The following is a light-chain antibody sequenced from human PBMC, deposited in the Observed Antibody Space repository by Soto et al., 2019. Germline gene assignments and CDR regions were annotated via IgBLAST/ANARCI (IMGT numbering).Light chain of an antibody. Sequence: EIVLTQSPGTLSLSPGERATLSCRASQSVSASYLAWYQQKPGQAPRLLIYDASNRATGIPDRFSGSGSGTDFTLTISRLEPEDSAVYYCQQYGYSTPWTFGQGTKVEI. CDR3: QQYGYSTPWT. CDR1: QSVSASY. V-gene: IGKV3-20*01. CDR2: DAS. J-gene: IGKJ1*01.